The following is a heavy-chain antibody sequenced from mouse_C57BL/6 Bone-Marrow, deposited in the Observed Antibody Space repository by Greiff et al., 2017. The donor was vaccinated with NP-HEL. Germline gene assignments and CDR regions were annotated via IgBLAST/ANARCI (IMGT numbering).Heavy chain of an antibody. V-gene: IGHV5-12*01. D-gene: IGHD1-1*01. J-gene: IGHJ4*01. Sequence: EVKVVESGGGLVQPGGSLKLSCAASGFTFSDYYMYWVRQTPEKRLEWVAYISNGGGSTYYPDTVKGRFTLSRDNAKNTLYLQMSRLKSEDTAMYYCARHYGSSRYAMDYWGQGTSVTVSS. CDR3: ARHYGSSRYAMDY. CDR1: GFTFSDYY. CDR2: ISNGGGST.